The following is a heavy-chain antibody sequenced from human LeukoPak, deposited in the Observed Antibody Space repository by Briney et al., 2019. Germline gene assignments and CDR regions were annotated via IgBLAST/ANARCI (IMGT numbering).Heavy chain of an antibody. J-gene: IGHJ5*02. V-gene: IGHV5-10-1*01. CDR1: GYTFISNW. D-gene: IGHD4-17*01. CDR2: IDPSDSYT. CDR3: ASRATVPPYNWFDP. Sequence: GESLRISCKGSGYTFISNWITWVRQMPGKGLEWMGRIDPSDSYTNYSPSFQGHVAISADKSTSTAYLQWSSLKASDTAMYYCASRATVPPYNWFDPWGQGTPVTVSS.